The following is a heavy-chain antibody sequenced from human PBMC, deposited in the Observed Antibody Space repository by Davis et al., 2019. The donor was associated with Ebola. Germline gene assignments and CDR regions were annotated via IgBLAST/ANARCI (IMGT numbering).Heavy chain of an antibody. CDR3: VKALGDGYTYYFDY. CDR2: ISSNGGST. Sequence: PGGSLRLSCSASGFTFSSYAMHWVRQAPGKGLEYVSAISSNGGSTYYADSVKGRFTISRDNSKNTLYLQMSSLRAEDTAVYYCVKALGDGYTYYFDYWGQGTLVTVSS. V-gene: IGHV3-64D*08. D-gene: IGHD5-24*01. CDR1: GFTFSSYA. J-gene: IGHJ4*02.